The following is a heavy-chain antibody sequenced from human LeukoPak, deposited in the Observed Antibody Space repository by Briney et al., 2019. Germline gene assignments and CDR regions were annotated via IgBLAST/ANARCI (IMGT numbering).Heavy chain of an antibody. Sequence: ASVTVSCKASGHTFTGYYMHWVRQAPGQGLEWMGWINPNSGGTNYAQKFQGRVTMTRDTSISTAYMELSRLRSDVTAVYYCARGSSITMIVVVISGYWGQGTLVTVSS. J-gene: IGHJ4*02. V-gene: IGHV1-2*02. D-gene: IGHD3-22*01. CDR1: GHTFTGYY. CDR3: ARGSSITMIVVVISGY. CDR2: INPNSGGT.